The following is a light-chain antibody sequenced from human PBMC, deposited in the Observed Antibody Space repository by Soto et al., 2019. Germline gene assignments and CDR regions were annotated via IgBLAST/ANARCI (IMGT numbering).Light chain of an antibody. J-gene: IGLJ1*01. Sequence: SVLTQPASVSGSPGQSITISCTGTSGDIGSYNRVSWYQQHPGKAPKLIIYEVTDRPSGVSNRFSGSKSGNTASLTISGLQAEDEAEYFCRSYTKFTPRACVFGTGTKV. CDR2: EVT. V-gene: IGLV2-14*01. CDR3: RSYTKFTPRACV. CDR1: SGDIGSYNR.